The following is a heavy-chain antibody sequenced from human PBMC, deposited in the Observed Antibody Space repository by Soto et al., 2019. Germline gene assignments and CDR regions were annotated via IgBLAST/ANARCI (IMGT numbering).Heavy chain of an antibody. J-gene: IGHJ4*02. D-gene: IGHD3-3*01. Sequence: GGSLRLSCAASGFTFSSYAMSWVRQAPGKGLQWVSAISGSGGSTYCADSVKGRFTISRDKSKNTLYLQMNSLRAEDTAVYCCAKESDFWSGPWDYWGQGSLVTVSS. CDR3: AKESDFWSGPWDY. V-gene: IGHV3-23*01. CDR1: GFTFSSYA. CDR2: ISGSGGST.